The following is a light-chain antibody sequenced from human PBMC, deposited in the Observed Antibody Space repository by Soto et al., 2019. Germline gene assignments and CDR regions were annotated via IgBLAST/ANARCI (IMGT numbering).Light chain of an antibody. CDR3: QQSYSTPYT. J-gene: IGKJ2*01. CDR1: QTVTTD. V-gene: IGKV3-15*01. Sequence: EIVMTQSLVTLSVSPGERATLSCRASQTVTTDLAWYQQKPGQAPRLVIHGASTRATDFPARFSGSGSGTEFTLTISSLQSDDIATYYCQQSYSTPYTFGQGTKLEIK. CDR2: GAS.